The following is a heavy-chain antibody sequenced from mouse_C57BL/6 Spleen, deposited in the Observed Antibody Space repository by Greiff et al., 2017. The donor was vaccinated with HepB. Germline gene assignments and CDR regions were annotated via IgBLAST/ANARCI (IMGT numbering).Heavy chain of an antibody. J-gene: IGHJ1*03. CDR1: VYTFTSYG. CDR2: IYPRSGNT. Sequence: VQLQQSGAELARPGASVKLSCKASVYTFTSYGISWVKQRTGQGLEWIGEIYPRSGNTYYNEKFKGKATLTADKSSSTAYMELRSLTSEDSAVYFCARSDTVVANWYFDVWGTGTTVTVSS. V-gene: IGHV1-81*01. D-gene: IGHD1-1*01. CDR3: ARSDTVVANWYFDV.